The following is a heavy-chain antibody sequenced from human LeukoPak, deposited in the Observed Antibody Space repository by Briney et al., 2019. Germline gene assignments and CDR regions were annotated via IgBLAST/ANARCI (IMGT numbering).Heavy chain of an antibody. CDR3: AKGFIGSVGAYFGY. D-gene: IGHD1-26*01. V-gene: IGHV3-23*01. CDR2: IHNSGSST. J-gene: IGHJ4*02. CDR1: GLTFSTYG. Sequence: PGGSLRLSCAASGLTFSTYGMSWVRQAPGKGLEWVSSIHNSGSSTYYTDSVKGRFTISRDNSKNTLYLQMNSLRAEDTAVYYCAKGFIGSVGAYFGYWGQGTLVTVSS.